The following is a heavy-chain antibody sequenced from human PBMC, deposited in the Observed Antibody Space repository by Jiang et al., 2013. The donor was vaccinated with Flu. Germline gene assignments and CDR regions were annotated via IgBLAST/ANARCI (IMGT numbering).Heavy chain of an antibody. CDR2: INTHTGNP. D-gene: IGHD3-10*01. CDR3: ARDMSDNASGSADNYNWLDP. CDR1: GYNFTNYA. J-gene: IGHJ5*02. V-gene: IGHV7-4-1*02. Sequence: QSGSELKKPGASVEVSCKASGYNFTNYAIIWVRQAPGQGLEYMGWINTHTGNPTYAQGFTGRFVFSLDTSVSTSSLQISSLKADDTAIYYCARDMSDNASGSADNYNWLDPGAREPWSPSPQ.